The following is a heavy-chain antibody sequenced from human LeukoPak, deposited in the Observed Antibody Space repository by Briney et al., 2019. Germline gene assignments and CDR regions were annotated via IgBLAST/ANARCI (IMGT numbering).Heavy chain of an antibody. Sequence: PGRSLRLSCAASGFTFSSYGMHWVRQAPGKGLEWVAVMSYDGSNKYYADSVKGRFTISRDNSKNTLYLQMNSLRAEDTAVYYCANGGYSYGNTPSSWGQGTLVTVSS. CDR1: GFTFSSYG. J-gene: IGHJ4*02. CDR2: MSYDGSNK. V-gene: IGHV3-30*18. D-gene: IGHD5-18*01. CDR3: ANGGYSYGNTPSS.